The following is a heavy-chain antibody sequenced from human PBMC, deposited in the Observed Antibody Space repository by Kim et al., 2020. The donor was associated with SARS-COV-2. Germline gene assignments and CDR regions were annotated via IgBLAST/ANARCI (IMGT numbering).Heavy chain of an antibody. CDR3: ARRDYYHYGTDV. J-gene: IGHJ6*02. CDR2: IYYTGGT. V-gene: IGHV4-39*01. Sequence: SETLSLTCTVSGGSISRSSYYWDWIRQPPGKGLEWIGNIYYTGGTYYNPSLKSRVTISVDTSKNQFSLKLSSVTAADTAIYYCARRDYYHYGTDVWGQGT. CDR1: GGSISRSSYY.